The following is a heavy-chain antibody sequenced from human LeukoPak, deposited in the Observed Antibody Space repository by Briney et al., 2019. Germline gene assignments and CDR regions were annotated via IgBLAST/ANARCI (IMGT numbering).Heavy chain of an antibody. Sequence: GGSLRLSCAASGSTFSDYYMSWIRQAPGKGLEWVSYISSSGSTIYYADSVKGRFTISRDNAKNSLYLQMNSLRAEDTAVYYCARDSMGDWRNDAFDIWGQGTMVTVSS. CDR3: ARDSMGDWRNDAFDI. D-gene: IGHD3-16*01. V-gene: IGHV3-11*01. CDR1: GSTFSDYY. J-gene: IGHJ3*02. CDR2: ISSSGSTI.